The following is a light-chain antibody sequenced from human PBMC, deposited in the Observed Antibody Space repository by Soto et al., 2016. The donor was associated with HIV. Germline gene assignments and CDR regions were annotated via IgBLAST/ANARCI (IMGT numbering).Light chain of an antibody. CDR1: NIGSQS. J-gene: IGLJ2*01. CDR3: QVWDRSSDHVV. CDR2: DDS. V-gene: IGLV3-21*03. Sequence: SYELTQPPSVSVALGKTATITCGGDNIGSQSVHWHQQRPGQAPILVVFDDSDRPSGIPDRFSGSKSGNTATLSIIRVEAGDEADYNCQVWDRSSDHVVFGGGTKVSVL.